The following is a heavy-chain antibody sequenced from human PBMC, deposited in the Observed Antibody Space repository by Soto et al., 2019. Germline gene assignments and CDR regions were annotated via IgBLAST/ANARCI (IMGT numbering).Heavy chain of an antibody. Sequence: QVQLVQSGAEVKKPGASVKVSCKTSGYTYTEYPIHWVRQAPGQGLEWMGWINVGNGNAKYSQKFQGRVTMTRDTSASPVYMGRSSLGSEDSAGYYCTSSAERGYWGQGTLVTVSS. CDR1: GYTYTEYP. J-gene: IGHJ4*02. CDR3: TSSAERGY. CDR2: INVGNGNA. D-gene: IGHD1-26*01. V-gene: IGHV1-3*01.